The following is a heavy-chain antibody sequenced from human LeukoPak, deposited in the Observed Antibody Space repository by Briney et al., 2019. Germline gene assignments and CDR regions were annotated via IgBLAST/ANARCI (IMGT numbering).Heavy chain of an antibody. J-gene: IGHJ6*03. Sequence: ASVKVSCRASGYTFTSYYMHWVRQAPGQGLEWMGIINPSGGSTSYAQKFQGRVTMTRDTSTSTVYMELSSLRSEDTAVYYCARSSGRSPNRDYMDVWGKGTTVTISS. CDR3: ARSSGRSPNRDYMDV. CDR2: INPSGGST. V-gene: IGHV1-46*01. D-gene: IGHD1-14*01. CDR1: GYTFTSYY.